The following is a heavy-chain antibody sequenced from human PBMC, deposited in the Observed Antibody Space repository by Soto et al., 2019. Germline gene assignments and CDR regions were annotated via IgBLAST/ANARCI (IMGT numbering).Heavy chain of an antibody. Sequence: GGSLRLSCAGSGFTFSSYAIGWVRQAPGKGLEWVSAISGSGGSTYYADSVKGRFTISRDNSKNTLYLQMNSLRAEDTAVYYCAKDSPDYGEYYFDYWGQGTLVTVSS. V-gene: IGHV3-23*01. D-gene: IGHD4-17*01. J-gene: IGHJ4*02. CDR2: ISGSGGST. CDR3: AKDSPDYGEYYFDY. CDR1: GFTFSSYA.